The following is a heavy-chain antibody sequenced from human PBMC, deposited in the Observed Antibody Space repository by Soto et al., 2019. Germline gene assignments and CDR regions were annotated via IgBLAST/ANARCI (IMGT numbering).Heavy chain of an antibody. Sequence: SETLSLTCAVYGGSFRGYYWSWIRQSPGKGLEWMGEIRHTGSATYNPSLKSRVTISVDTSKNQFSLRLTSVTAADTGVYYCAREEVPQWFSKGYYGVDVWGQGTTVTV. J-gene: IGHJ6*02. CDR3: AREEVPQWFSKGYYGVDV. CDR2: IRHTGSA. V-gene: IGHV4-34*01. CDR1: GGSFRGYY. D-gene: IGHD6-13*01.